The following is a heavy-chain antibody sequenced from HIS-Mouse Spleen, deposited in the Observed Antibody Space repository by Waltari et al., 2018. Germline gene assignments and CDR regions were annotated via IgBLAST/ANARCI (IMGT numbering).Heavy chain of an antibody. CDR3: AREIPYSSSWYDWYFDL. V-gene: IGHV4-39*07. J-gene: IGHJ2*01. Sequence: QLQLQESGPGLVKPSETLSLTCTVSGGSISSSSYYWGWIRQPPGQGLEGIGSIYYSGRTYYNPSLKRRVTISVDTSKNQFSLKLSSVTAADTAVYYCAREIPYSSSWYDWYFDLWGRGTLVTVSS. D-gene: IGHD6-13*01. CDR1: GGSISSSSYY. CDR2: IYYSGRT.